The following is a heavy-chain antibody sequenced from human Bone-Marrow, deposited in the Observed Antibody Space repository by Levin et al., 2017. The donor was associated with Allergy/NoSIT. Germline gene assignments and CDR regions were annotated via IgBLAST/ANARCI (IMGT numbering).Heavy chain of an antibody. CDR1: GGSFSGYY. D-gene: IGHD6-13*01. CDR2: INHSGST. CDR3: ARFGGRSSSWYSMAYDY. J-gene: IGHJ4*02. Sequence: SETLSLTCAVYGGSFSGYYWRWIRQPPGKGLEWIGEINHSGSTNYNPSLKSRVTISVDTSKNQFSLKLSSVTAADTAVYYCARFGGRSSSWYSMAYDYWGQGTLVTVSS. V-gene: IGHV4-34*01.